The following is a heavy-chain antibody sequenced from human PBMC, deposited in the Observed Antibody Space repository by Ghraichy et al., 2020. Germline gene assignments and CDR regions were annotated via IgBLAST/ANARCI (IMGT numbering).Heavy chain of an antibody. CDR3: ARDRRYCSSTSCNEMWYYGMDV. D-gene: IGHD2-2*01. J-gene: IGHJ6*02. CDR2: INPNSGGT. CDR1: GYTFTGYY. V-gene: IGHV1-2*02. Sequence: ASVKVSCKASGYTFTGYYMHWVRQAPGQGLEWMGWINPNSGGTNYAQKFQGRVTMTRDTSISTAYMELSRLRSDDTAVYYCARDRRYCSSTSCNEMWYYGMDVWGQGTTVTVSS.